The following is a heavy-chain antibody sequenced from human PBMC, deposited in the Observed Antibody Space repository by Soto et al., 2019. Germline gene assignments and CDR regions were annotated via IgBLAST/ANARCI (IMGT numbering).Heavy chain of an antibody. CDR1: GFTFSSYA. V-gene: IGHV3-23*01. D-gene: IGHD3-22*01. CDR3: AKESHYDSRWYGMDI. CDR2: ISGSGGST. J-gene: IGHJ6*02. Sequence: GGSLKVSCAASGFTFSSYAMSWVRQAPGKAPEWLSAISGSGGSTYYAESVKGRFTISRENSKNTLYLQMNSLRAEDTAVYYCAKESHYDSRWYGMDIWGQGTTVTVSS.